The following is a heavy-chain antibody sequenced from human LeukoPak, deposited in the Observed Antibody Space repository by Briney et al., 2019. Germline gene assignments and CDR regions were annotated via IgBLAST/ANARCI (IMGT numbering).Heavy chain of an antibody. CDR2: ISWNSGNI. CDR3: AKETSRELLGGNYFDS. V-gene: IGHV3-9*01. Sequence: GGSLRLSCTTSGFTFDDYAMHWVRQAPGKGLEWVAGISWNSGNIGHADSLEGRFTISRDNANKSLYLEMVSLRTEDTALYYCAKETSRELLGGNYFDSWARDPWSPSPQ. J-gene: IGHJ4*02. CDR1: GFTFDDYA. D-gene: IGHD1-26*01.